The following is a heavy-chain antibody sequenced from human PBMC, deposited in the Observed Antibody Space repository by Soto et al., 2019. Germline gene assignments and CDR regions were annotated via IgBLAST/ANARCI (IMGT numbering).Heavy chain of an antibody. D-gene: IGHD3-22*01. Sequence: GGSLRLSCAASGFTFSSYGMHWVRQAPGKGLEWVAVISYDGSNKYYAGSVKGRFTISRDNSKNTLYLQMNSLRAEDTAVYYCAKDLYDSSGYYHWGQGTLVTVSS. CDR3: AKDLYDSSGYYH. V-gene: IGHV3-30*18. CDR2: ISYDGSNK. J-gene: IGHJ5*02. CDR1: GFTFSSYG.